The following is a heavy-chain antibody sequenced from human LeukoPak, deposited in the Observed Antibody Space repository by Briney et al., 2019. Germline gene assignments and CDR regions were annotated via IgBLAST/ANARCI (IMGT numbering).Heavy chain of an antibody. CDR3: ARAPLVFWSGYLGMDV. D-gene: IGHD3-3*01. CDR2: ISESSSSI. CDR1: GFTFNTYI. V-gene: IGHV3-48*04. Sequence: GSLRLSCEASGFTFNTYIMRWVRQAPGKGLESLSYISESSSSIYYADSVRGRFTISRDNAKNSLYLQMNSLRAEDTAVYYCARAPLVFWSGYLGMDVWGKGTTVTVSS. J-gene: IGHJ6*04.